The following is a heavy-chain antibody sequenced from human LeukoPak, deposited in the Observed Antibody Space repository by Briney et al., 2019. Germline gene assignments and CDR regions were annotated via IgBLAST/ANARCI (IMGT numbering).Heavy chain of an antibody. Sequence: ASVKVSCKASGGTFSSYAISWVRQAPGQGLEWMGGIIPIFGTANYAQKFQGRVTITADEPTSTAYMELSSLRSEDTAVYYCARDLRRYDILTGYYPYWYFDLWGRGTLVTVSS. D-gene: IGHD3-9*01. CDR3: ARDLRRYDILTGYYPYWYFDL. J-gene: IGHJ2*01. CDR2: IIPIFGTA. V-gene: IGHV1-69*13. CDR1: GGTFSSYA.